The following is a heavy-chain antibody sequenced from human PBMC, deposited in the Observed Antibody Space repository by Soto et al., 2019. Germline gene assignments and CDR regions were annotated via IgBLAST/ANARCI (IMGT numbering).Heavy chain of an antibody. Sequence: GAAVKVYCKASGSTFTSYPLHWVRQAPGQGLEWMGWINADNGNTNYAQKLQGRVTITTDTSTIPAYMELRSLRSDDTVVNYCARVRPEYSSPAGDYWGQGTLVSVSS. CDR1: GSTFTSYP. CDR2: INADNGNT. D-gene: IGHD6-6*01. J-gene: IGHJ4*02. CDR3: ARVRPEYSSPAGDY. V-gene: IGHV1-18*01.